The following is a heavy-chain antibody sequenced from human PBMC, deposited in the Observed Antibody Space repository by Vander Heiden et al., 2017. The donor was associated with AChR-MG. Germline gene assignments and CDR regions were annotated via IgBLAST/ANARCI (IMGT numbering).Heavy chain of an antibody. J-gene: IGHJ6*02. CDR3: AKDFGVFQGYYYYGMDV. D-gene: IGHD3-10*01. Sequence: EVQLLESGGGLVQPGGSLRLSCAASGFTFSSYAMSWVRQAPGKGLEWVSAISGSGGSTYYADSVKGRFTISRDNSKNTLYLQMNSLRAEDTAVYYCAKDFGVFQGYYYYGMDVWGQGTTVTVSS. V-gene: IGHV3-23*01. CDR2: ISGSGGST. CDR1: GFTFSSYA.